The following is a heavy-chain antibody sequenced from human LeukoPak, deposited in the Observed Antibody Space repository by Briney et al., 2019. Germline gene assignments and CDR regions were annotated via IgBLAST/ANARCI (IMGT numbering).Heavy chain of an antibody. J-gene: IGHJ4*02. Sequence: GGSLRLSCAASGFTFSNYAMNWVRQAPGKGLEWVSIITGSGTGTYFAGSVKGRFTISRDNSKDMLYLQMNYLRAEDTAVYYCASARSAGLRLYYFNSWGQGTLVTVSS. D-gene: IGHD4-17*01. V-gene: IGHV3-23*01. CDR2: ITGSGTGT. CDR3: ASARSAGLRLYYFNS. CDR1: GFTFSNYA.